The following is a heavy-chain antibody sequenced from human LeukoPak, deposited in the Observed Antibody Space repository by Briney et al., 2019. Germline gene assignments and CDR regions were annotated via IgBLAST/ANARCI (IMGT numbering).Heavy chain of an antibody. CDR2: ISYDGSNK. CDR1: GFTFSSYG. CDR3: AKDIITMVRGVITSTGNGGAFDI. D-gene: IGHD3-10*01. Sequence: GRSLRLSCAASGFTFSSYGMHWVRQAPGKGLEWVAVISYDGSNKYYADSVKGRFTISRDNSKNTLYLQMNSLRAEDTAVYYCAKDIITMVRGVITSTGNGGAFDIWGQGTMVTVSS. J-gene: IGHJ3*02. V-gene: IGHV3-30*18.